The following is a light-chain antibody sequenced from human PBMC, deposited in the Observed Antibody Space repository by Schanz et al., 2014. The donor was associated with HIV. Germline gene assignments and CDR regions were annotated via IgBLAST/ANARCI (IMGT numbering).Light chain of an antibody. CDR2: DVT. Sequence: SALTQPAFVSGSPGQSITISCTGTNSDIGGFNFASWSRQHPGKAPNLMIYDVTHRPSGISSRFSGSKSGNTASLTISGLQAEDEADYYCSSHAGRSSFVVFGGGTKLTVL. V-gene: IGLV2-14*01. CDR1: NSDIGGFNF. J-gene: IGLJ2*01. CDR3: SSHAGRSSFVV.